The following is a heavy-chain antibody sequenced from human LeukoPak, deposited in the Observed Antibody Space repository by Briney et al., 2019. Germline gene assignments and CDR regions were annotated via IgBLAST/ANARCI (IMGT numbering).Heavy chain of an antibody. CDR1: GYTFTDYY. Sequence: ASVKVSCKASGYTFTDYYIHWVRQAPGQGLEWMAWMNPNSGGTSYAQKFQGRVTMTRDTSTSTAYMELSRLRFDDTAVYYCARNKEGKSLDYWGQGTLVTVSS. V-gene: IGHV1-2*02. CDR3: ARNKEGKSLDY. J-gene: IGHJ4*02. CDR2: MNPNSGGT.